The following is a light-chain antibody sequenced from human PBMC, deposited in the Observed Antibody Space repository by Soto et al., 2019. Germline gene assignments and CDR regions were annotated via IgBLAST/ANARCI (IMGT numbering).Light chain of an antibody. CDR2: GAS. CDR3: QQRSNWPSLT. J-gene: IGKJ4*01. V-gene: IGKV3D-20*02. Sequence: EVVMTQSPATLSVSLGDRATLSCRASQSVSSNLAWYQQKPGQAPRLLIYGASSRATGIPDRFSGSGSGTDFTLTISRLEPEDFAVYYCQQRSNWPSLTFGQGTKV. CDR1: QSVSSN.